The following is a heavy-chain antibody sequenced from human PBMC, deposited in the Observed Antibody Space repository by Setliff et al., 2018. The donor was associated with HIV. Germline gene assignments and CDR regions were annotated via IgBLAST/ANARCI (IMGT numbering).Heavy chain of an antibody. CDR1: GFTFSSYS. CDR2: ISSSSSTI. V-gene: IGHV3-48*01. Sequence: GGSLRLSCAASGFTFSSYSMNWVRQAPGKGLEWVSYISSSSSTIYYADSVKGRFTISRDDAKTSLYLQMNSLRAEDTAVYYCVRDLVYYYDNSGSFYVAEYFQHWGQGTLVTVSS. D-gene: IGHD3-22*01. CDR3: VRDLVYYYDNSGSFYVAEYFQH. J-gene: IGHJ1*01.